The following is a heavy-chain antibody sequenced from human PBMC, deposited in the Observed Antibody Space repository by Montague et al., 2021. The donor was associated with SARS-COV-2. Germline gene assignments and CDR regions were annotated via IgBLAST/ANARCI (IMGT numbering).Heavy chain of an antibody. Sequence: ETRSLTCAVYGGSFSGYYWTWIRQSPGKGLEWIAEINHSGTTNYNFNPSLRSRVTISVDTSKSQFSLKLTSVTAADTGVYYCARWDPQTLTLIGLRGKSASDYWGQGTLVTVSS. CDR2: INHSGTT. CDR1: GGSFSGYY. J-gene: IGHJ4*02. D-gene: IGHD4-23*01. CDR3: ARWDPQTLTLIGLRGKSASDY. V-gene: IGHV4-34*01.